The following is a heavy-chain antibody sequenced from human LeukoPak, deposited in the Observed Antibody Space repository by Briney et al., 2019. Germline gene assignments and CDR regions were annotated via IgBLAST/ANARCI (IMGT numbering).Heavy chain of an antibody. Sequence: ASVKVSCKASGYTFTGYYMHWVRQAPGQGLEWMGRIIPILGIANYAQKFQGRVTITADKSTSTAYMELSSLRSEDTAVYYCARDRYCSSTSCYEYWGQGTLVTVSS. CDR3: ARDRYCSSTSCYEY. CDR1: GYTFTGYY. J-gene: IGHJ4*02. D-gene: IGHD2-2*01. CDR2: IIPILGIA. V-gene: IGHV1-69*04.